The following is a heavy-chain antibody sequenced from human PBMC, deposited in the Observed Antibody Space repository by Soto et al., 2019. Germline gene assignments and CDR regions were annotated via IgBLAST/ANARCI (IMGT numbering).Heavy chain of an antibody. CDR2: VYYSGGA. V-gene: IGHV4-39*01. Sequence: ETLSLTCTVSGVSFHNSHSFWGWIRQPPGKGLEFIGSVYYSGGANYNPSLKSRVTISIDTSKNQFSLRVNSVTAADTAVYYCGRVVEGATRHTDFDSWGQGILVTVSS. CDR1: GVSFHNSHSF. D-gene: IGHD2-15*01. J-gene: IGHJ5*01. CDR3: GRVVEGATRHTDFDS.